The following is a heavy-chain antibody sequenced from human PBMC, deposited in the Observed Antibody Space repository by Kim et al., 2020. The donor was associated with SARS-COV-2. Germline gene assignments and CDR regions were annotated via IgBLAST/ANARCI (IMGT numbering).Heavy chain of an antibody. D-gene: IGHD3-22*01. V-gene: IGHV3-11*04. CDR2: ISRSGGTI. CDR3: ANPPSGYSTGNFDY. J-gene: IGHJ4*02. Sequence: GGSLRLSCAASGFTFSDYYMRWIRQAPGKGLEWVSYISRSGGTIDYADSVKGRFTISRDNAKNSLYLQMNSLRAEDTAVYYCANPPSGYSTGNFDYWGQGTLVTVSS. CDR1: GFTFSDYY.